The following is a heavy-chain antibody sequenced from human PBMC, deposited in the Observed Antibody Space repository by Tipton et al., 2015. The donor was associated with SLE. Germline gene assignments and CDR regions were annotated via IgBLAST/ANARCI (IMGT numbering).Heavy chain of an antibody. J-gene: IGHJ2*01. CDR3: ARTNVGWYFDL. V-gene: IGHV1-46*01. CDR2: ISPIGSDI. Sequence: QSGPEVKKPGASVKISCKASGYSFSNYYIHWVRQAPGQGLEWMGIISPIGSDIIYAQKFRGRVTMTRDTSTSTVYMELSSLRSDDTAVYYCARTNVGWYFDLWGGGTLVAVSS. CDR1: GYSFSNYY.